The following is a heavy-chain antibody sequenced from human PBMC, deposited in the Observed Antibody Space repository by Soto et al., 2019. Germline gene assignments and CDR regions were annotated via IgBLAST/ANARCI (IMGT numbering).Heavy chain of an antibody. CDR1: GFSXXXSXVX. CDR2: IFWDDVK. J-gene: IGHJ5*02. Sequence: QITLKESGPSLVKPTXTLXXXCXXXGFSXXXSXVXXXXXXXPPGKALEWLALIFWDDVKRYSPSLKSRLTITKDTSKNQVVLTMTNMDPVDTGTYXCTHXQRSGATWFDPWGQGTLVTVSS. CDR3: THXQRSGATWFDP. V-gene: IGHV2-5*02.